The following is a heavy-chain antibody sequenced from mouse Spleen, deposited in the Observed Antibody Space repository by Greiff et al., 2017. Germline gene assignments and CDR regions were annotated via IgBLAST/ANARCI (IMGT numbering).Heavy chain of an antibody. CDR3: ARVPDGYWAWFAY. D-gene: IGHD2-3*01. CDR1: GFTFSSYA. V-gene: IGHV5-4*03. CDR2: ISDGGSYT. J-gene: IGHJ3*01. Sequence: EVMLVESGGGLVKPGGSLKLSCAASGFTFSSYAMSWVRQTPEKRLEWVATISDGGSYTYYPDNVKGRFTISRDNAKNNLYLQMSHLKSEDTAMYYCARVPDGYWAWFAYWGQGTLVTVSA.